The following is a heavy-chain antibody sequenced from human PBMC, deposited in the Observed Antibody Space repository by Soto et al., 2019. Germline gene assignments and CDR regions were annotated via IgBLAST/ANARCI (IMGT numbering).Heavy chain of an antibody. V-gene: IGHV1-8*02. CDR2: MTPNSGGT. D-gene: IGHD2-2*01. CDR1: GYTFQTYD. Sequence: QVRLVQSGAEVKKPGASVKVSCRASGYTFQTYDIVWVRQATGQGLEWLGWMTPNSGGTVYAQNFQGRVTMTRDTSISTAEIELSSLGSDDTALYYGATHQYQQQLANWGQGTLVTVSS. J-gene: IGHJ4*02. CDR3: ATHQYQQQLAN.